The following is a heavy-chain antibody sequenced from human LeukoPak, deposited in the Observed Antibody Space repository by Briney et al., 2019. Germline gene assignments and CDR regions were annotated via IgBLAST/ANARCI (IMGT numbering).Heavy chain of an antibody. J-gene: IGHJ6*03. CDR3: ARDDRYRPYYYMDV. V-gene: IGHV3-48*01. Sequence: GGSLRLSCAASGFTFSSYSMNWVRQAPGKGLEWVSYISSSSSTMYYADSVKGRFTISRDNAKNSLYLQMNSLRAEDTAVYYCARDDRYRPYYYMDVWGKGTTVTVSS. D-gene: IGHD1-14*01. CDR2: ISSSSSTM. CDR1: GFTFSSYS.